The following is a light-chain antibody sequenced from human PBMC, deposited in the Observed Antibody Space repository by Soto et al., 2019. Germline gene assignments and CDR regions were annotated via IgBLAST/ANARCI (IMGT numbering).Light chain of an antibody. CDR2: AAS. V-gene: IGKV1-39*01. J-gene: IGKJ4*01. Sequence: DIQMTQSPSSLSASVGDRVTITCRASQSISTYLIWYQQRPGKAPKVLISAASTLHSGVPSRFSGSGSGTDFTLTISGLQTEEFATYYCQQSFNSPLTFVGGTKVEI. CDR1: QSISTY. CDR3: QQSFNSPLT.